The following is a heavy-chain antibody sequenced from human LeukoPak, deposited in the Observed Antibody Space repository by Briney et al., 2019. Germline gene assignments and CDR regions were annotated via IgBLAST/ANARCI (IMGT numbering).Heavy chain of an antibody. Sequence: ASVKVSCKASGYTFTGYYMHWVRQAPGQGLEWMGWIDPNSGGTNYAQKFQGRVTMTRDTSTSTAYMVLNRLRSDDTAVYYCARGLWLESKPDYWGQGTLVTVSS. D-gene: IGHD6-19*01. V-gene: IGHV1-2*02. J-gene: IGHJ4*02. CDR2: IDPNSGGT. CDR1: GYTFTGYY. CDR3: ARGLWLESKPDY.